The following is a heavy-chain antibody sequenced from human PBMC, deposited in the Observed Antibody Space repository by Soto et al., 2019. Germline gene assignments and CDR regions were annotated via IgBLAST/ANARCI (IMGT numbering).Heavy chain of an antibody. J-gene: IGHJ4*02. CDR2: IYYSGST. D-gene: IGHD3-10*01. CDR1: GGSISSGGYY. V-gene: IGHV4-31*03. CDR3: ARDPSGSGSYFDY. Sequence: SETMSLTCTVSGGSISSGGYYWSWIKQHPGKGLEWIGYIYYSGSTYYNPSLKSRVTISVDTSKNQFSLKLSSVTAADTAVYYCARDPSGSGSYFDYWGQGTLVTVSS.